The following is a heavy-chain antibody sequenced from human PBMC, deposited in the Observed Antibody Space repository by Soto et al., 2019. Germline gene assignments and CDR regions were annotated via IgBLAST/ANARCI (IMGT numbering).Heavy chain of an antibody. V-gene: IGHV4-31*03. Sequence: QVQLQESGPGLVKPSETLSLTCTVSGDSISGGASFWSWIRQPPGKGLEWIANVYYSGSSYYNPSLKSRLTISVDTTKNQFSLQLNSMTAADTAVYYCAKLSCTSSTCYLPGWFDPWGQGALVTVSS. CDR3: AKLSCTSSTCYLPGWFDP. J-gene: IGHJ5*02. D-gene: IGHD2-2*01. CDR2: VYYSGSS. CDR1: GDSISGGASF.